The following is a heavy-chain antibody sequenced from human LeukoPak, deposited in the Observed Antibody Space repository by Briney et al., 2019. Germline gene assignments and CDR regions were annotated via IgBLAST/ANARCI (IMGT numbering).Heavy chain of an antibody. V-gene: IGHV3-9*01. CDR3: AKDKYPLYSSSWYGAFDI. Sequence: GGSLRLSCAASGFTFAMHWVRQAPGKGLEWVSGISWNSGSTGYADSVKGRFTISRDNAKNSLYLQMNSLRAEDTALYYCAKDKYPLYSSSWYGAFDIWGQGTMVTVSS. CDR1: GFTFA. D-gene: IGHD6-13*01. CDR2: ISWNSGST. J-gene: IGHJ3*02.